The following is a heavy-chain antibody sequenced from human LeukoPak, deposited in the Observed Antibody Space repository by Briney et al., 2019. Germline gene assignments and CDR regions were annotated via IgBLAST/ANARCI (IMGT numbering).Heavy chain of an antibody. CDR2: IYYSGST. J-gene: IGHJ4*02. Sequence: SETLSLTCTVSGGSISSGDYYWSWIRQPPGKGLEWIGYIYYSGSTYYNPSLKSRLTISVDTSKNQFSLKLSSVTAADTAVYYCASGESSGSYYKTSPFDYWGQGTLVTVSS. CDR3: ASGESSGSYYKTSPFDY. D-gene: IGHD3-10*01. V-gene: IGHV4-30-4*08. CDR1: GGSISSGDYY.